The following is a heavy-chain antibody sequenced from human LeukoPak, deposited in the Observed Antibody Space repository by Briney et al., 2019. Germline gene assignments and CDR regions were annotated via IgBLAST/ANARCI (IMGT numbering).Heavy chain of an antibody. Sequence: SETLSLTCAVYGGSFSGYYWSWIRQPPGKGLEWIGEINHSGSTSYNPSLKSRVTISVDTSKNQFSLKLSSVTAADTAVYYCASQYYYYYMDVWGKGTTVTISS. J-gene: IGHJ6*03. V-gene: IGHV4-34*01. CDR1: GGSFSGYY. CDR3: ASQYYYYYMDV. CDR2: INHSGST.